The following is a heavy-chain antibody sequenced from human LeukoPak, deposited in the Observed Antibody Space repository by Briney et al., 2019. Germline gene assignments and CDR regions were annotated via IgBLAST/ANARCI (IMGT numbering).Heavy chain of an antibody. Sequence: SETLSLTCTVSGGSISSYYWSWIRQPPGKGLVWIGYIHYSGSTNYSPSLKSRVTISVDTSKNQFSLNLTSVTAADSAVYYCARGRLMYYDSSGYYYDAFDIWGQGTMVTVSS. CDR1: GGSISSYY. CDR3: ARGRLMYYDSSGYYYDAFDI. J-gene: IGHJ3*02. D-gene: IGHD3-22*01. V-gene: IGHV4-59*01. CDR2: IHYSGST.